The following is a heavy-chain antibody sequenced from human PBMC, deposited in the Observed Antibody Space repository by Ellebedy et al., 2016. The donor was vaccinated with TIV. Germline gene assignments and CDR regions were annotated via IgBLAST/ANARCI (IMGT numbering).Heavy chain of an antibody. CDR1: GYTFTSYG. V-gene: IGHV1-18*01. CDR2: ISPYNGNT. D-gene: IGHD6-13*01. J-gene: IGHJ4*02. Sequence: ASVKVSXXASGYTFTSYGISWVRQAPGQGLEWMGWISPYNGNTNYAQKLQDRVTMTTDTSTSTAYMELRSLRSDDTAVYYCARAGSYSSSWYGDYWGQGTLVTVSS. CDR3: ARAGSYSSSWYGDY.